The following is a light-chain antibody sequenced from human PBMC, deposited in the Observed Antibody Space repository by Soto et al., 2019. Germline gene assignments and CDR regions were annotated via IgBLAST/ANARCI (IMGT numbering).Light chain of an antibody. Sequence: AIQMTQSPSSLSASIGDRVTITCRASQGIRNELGWYQQKPGKAPILLIYAASSLQSGVPSRFSGSVSGTDFTLTISSLQPEDFATYYCLQDYSYPRTFGQGTKVEVK. CDR3: LQDYSYPRT. CDR1: QGIRNE. J-gene: IGKJ1*01. V-gene: IGKV1-6*01. CDR2: AAS.